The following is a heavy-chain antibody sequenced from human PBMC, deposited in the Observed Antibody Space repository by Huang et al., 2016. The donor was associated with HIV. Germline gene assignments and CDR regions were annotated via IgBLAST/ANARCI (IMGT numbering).Heavy chain of an antibody. CDR2: ISGSGGST. Sequence: EVQLLESGGGLVQPGGSLRLSCAASGFTFSSYAMVWVRQAPGKGVVWVAGISGSGGSTYYSDSVKGRFTISRDNSKNTLYLQMNSLRAEDTAVYYCAKPPSISSKYFQHWGQGTLVTVSS. CDR1: GFTFSSYA. D-gene: IGHD3-3*02. J-gene: IGHJ1*01. CDR3: AKPPSISSKYFQH. V-gene: IGHV3-23*01.